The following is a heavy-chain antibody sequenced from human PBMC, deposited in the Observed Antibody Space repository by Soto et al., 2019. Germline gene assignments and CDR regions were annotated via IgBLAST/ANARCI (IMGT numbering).Heavy chain of an antibody. CDR2: INPSSGNT. D-gene: IGHD3-3*01. CDR3: AREGILFSGGIVFYGMDV. Sequence: QVQLVQSGAEVKKPGASVKVSCKASGYSFTRHDINWVRQAPGQGLEWMGWINPSSGNTGYAQRFLGRLAMTTDTSTSIAYMGLSGLKSEDTAIYYCAREGILFSGGIVFYGMDVWGQGTTVTVPS. J-gene: IGHJ6*02. CDR1: GYSFTRHD. V-gene: IGHV1-8*01.